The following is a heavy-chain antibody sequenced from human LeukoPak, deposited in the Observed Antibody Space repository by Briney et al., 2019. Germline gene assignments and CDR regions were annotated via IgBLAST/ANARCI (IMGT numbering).Heavy chain of an antibody. V-gene: IGHV3-30*03. CDR2: ISYDGSNK. CDR3: ARDAMIYYYDSSGSCGDY. D-gene: IGHD3-22*01. J-gene: IGHJ4*02. Sequence: GRSLRLSCAASGFTFSSYGMHWVRQAPGKGLEWVAVISYDGSNKYYADSVKGRFTISRDNSKNTLYLQMNSLRAEDTAVYYCARDAMIYYYDSSGSCGDYWGQGTLVTVSS. CDR1: GFTFSSYG.